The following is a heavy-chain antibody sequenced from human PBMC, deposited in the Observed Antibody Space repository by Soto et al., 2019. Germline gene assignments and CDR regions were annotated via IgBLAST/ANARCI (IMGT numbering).Heavy chain of an antibody. CDR2: INPNSGGT. Sequence: QVQLVQSGAEVKKPGASVKVSCKPSGYTFAGYHIHWVRQAPGQGLEWMGWINPNSGGTNYAQRFQGWVTMTRDTSISKAYMELNRLRSDDTAVYYCALGGAYNLAFDSWGQGTLVTVS. CDR3: ALGGAYNLAFDS. CDR1: GYTFAGYH. J-gene: IGHJ4*02. V-gene: IGHV1-2*04. D-gene: IGHD1-1*01.